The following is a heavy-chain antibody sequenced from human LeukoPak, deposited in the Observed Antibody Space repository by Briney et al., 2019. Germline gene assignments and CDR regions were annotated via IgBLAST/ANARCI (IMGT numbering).Heavy chain of an antibody. CDR2: IGGRDSGT. J-gene: IGHJ4*02. D-gene: IGHD3-9*01. V-gene: IGHV3-23*01. Sequence: PGASLRLSCAASGFIFSNYAMSWVRQAPGMGLEWVSAIGGRDSGTYYADSVRGRFTVSRDDPKNTLYLQMNTLRAEDTAVYYCAKWGDYDILTGYYDSDYWGQGTLVTVSS. CDR1: GFIFSNYA. CDR3: AKWGDYDILTGYYDSDY.